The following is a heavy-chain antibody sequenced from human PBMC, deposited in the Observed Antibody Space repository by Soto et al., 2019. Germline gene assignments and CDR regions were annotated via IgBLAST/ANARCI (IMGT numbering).Heavy chain of an antibody. CDR2: ISYDGSEK. Sequence: QEQLVESGGGVVQPGRSLRLSCAASGFIFSSYGMHWVRQSPGKGLESVALISYDGSEKYYADSVKGRFTISRDNSEKTHYLQMNSLRPEDTAVYYCAREDTVGTYYYYGVDVWGQGTTVTVSS. CDR1: GFIFSSYG. J-gene: IGHJ6*02. CDR3: AREDTVGTYYYYGVDV. D-gene: IGHD1-1*01. V-gene: IGHV3-30-3*01.